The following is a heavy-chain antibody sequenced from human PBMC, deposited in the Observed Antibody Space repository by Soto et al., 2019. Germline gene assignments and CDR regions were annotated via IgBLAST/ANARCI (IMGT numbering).Heavy chain of an antibody. D-gene: IGHD2-21*02. J-gene: IGHJ4*02. Sequence: SETLSLTCTVSGGSVTSAGYYWSWIRQPPGKGLEWIGYNHYSGNTDYNPSLKSRVTISVDTSKNQFSLNLRSVTPADTAIYYCARVDVRVTSRRYFGYWGQGTLVTVSS. CDR3: ARVDVRVTSRRYFGY. V-gene: IGHV4-61*08. CDR1: GGSVTSAGYY. CDR2: NHYSGNT.